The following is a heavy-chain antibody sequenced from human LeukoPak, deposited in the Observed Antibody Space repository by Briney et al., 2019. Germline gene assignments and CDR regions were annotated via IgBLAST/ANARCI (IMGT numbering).Heavy chain of an antibody. CDR1: GGSISSYY. CDR3: ARRLLNYGMDV. Sequence: SETLSLTCSVSGGSISSYYWSWIRQPPGKGLEWIGYIYYSGSTDYNPSLESRVTISVDTSKNQFSLKLSSVTAADTAVYFCARRLLNYGMDVWGQGTTVTVSS. J-gene: IGHJ6*02. CDR2: IYYSGST. V-gene: IGHV4-59*08.